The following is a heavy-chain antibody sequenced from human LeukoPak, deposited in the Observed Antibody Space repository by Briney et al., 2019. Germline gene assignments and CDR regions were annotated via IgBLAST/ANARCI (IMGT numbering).Heavy chain of an antibody. J-gene: IGHJ4*02. V-gene: IGHV1-46*01. CDR1: GYTFTSYA. CDR3: ARDDCSSTSCMGGIDY. CDR2: INPSGGST. Sequence: ASVKVSCKASGYTFTSYAMNWVRQAPGQGLEWMGIINPSGGSTSYAQKFQGRVTMTRDTSTSTVYMELSSLRSEDTAVYYCARDDCSSTSCMGGIDYWGQGTLVTVSS. D-gene: IGHD2-2*01.